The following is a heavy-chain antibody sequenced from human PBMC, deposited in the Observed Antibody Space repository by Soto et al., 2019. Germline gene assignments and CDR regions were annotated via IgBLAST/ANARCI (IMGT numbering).Heavy chain of an antibody. V-gene: IGHV3-15*07. CDR3: TSGYGVSYWDGY. D-gene: IGHD5-12*01. Sequence: EVQLVESGGALVKPGGSLRLSCAASGVTFTYAWMNWVRQAPGKGLEWVARIKSKTDGETTDYAAPVKGRFTISSDDSKTETTLDLQMNSLKADDEAVYYWTSGYGVSYWDGYWGQGPLVTVS. J-gene: IGHJ4*02. CDR2: IKSKTDGETT. CDR1: GVTFTYAW.